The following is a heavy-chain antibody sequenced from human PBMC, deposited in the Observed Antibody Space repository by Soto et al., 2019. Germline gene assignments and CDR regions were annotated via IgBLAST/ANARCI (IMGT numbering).Heavy chain of an antibody. CDR2: ISSSSSTI. CDR3: AIVVASSPYYFDY. CDR1: GFTFSSYS. J-gene: IGHJ4*02. D-gene: IGHD2-15*01. V-gene: IGHV3-48*02. Sequence: EVQLVESGGGLVQPGGSLRLSCTASGFTFSSYSMNWVRQAPGKGLEWVSYISSSSSTIYYADSVKGRFTISRDNAKNSLYPQMNSLRDEDTAVYYCAIVVASSPYYFDYWGQGTLVTVSS.